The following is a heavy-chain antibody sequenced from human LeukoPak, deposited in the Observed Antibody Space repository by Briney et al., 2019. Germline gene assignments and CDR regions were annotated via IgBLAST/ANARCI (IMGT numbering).Heavy chain of an antibody. D-gene: IGHD3-9*01. V-gene: IGHV3-21*01. Sequence: GGSLRLSCAASGFTFSSYSMNWVRQAPGKGLEWVSTISTTSTYIYYADSVKGRFTISRDNAKNSLYLQMNSLRAEDTAVYYCARDKALRYFDSGAFDIWGQGTMVTVSS. J-gene: IGHJ3*02. CDR2: ISTTSTYI. CDR1: GFTFSSYS. CDR3: ARDKALRYFDSGAFDI.